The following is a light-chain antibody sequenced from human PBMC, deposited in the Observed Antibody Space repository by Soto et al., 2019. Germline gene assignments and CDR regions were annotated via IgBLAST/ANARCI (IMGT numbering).Light chain of an antibody. CDR3: QQYGTSPTP. J-gene: IGKJ5*01. V-gene: IGKV3-20*01. CDR2: DAS. Sequence: EIVLTQSPGTLSLSPGEGATLSCRASQSVNSNYLAWYQQKPGQAPRLLIYDASSRATGIPDRFRGSGSGTDFTLTISRLGPEDFAVYFCQQYGTSPTPFGQGTRLENK. CDR1: QSVNSNY.